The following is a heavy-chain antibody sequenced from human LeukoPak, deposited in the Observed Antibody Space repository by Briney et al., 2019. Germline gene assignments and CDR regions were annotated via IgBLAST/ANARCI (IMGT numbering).Heavy chain of an antibody. CDR3: AKDGAWLRFDD. D-gene: IGHD5-12*01. CDR2: ISPGGGPT. Sequence: QSGGSLRLSCAASGFTFSSYAMSWVRQAAGKGLEWVSGISPGGGPTYYADSVKGRFTISRDDSKNTLYLQMRNLRAEDTAVYYCAKDGAWLRFDDWGQGILVTVSS. J-gene: IGHJ4*02. CDR1: GFTFSSYA. V-gene: IGHV3-23*01.